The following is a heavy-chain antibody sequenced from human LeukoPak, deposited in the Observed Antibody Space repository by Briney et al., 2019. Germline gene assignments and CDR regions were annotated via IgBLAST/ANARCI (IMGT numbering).Heavy chain of an antibody. Sequence: SETLSLTCTVSGGSISSYYWSWIRQPPGKGLEWIGYIYYSGSTNYNPSLKSRVTISVDTSKNQFSLKLSSVTAADTAVYYCARGGDSYGGYWGQGTLVTVSS. CDR2: IYYSGST. V-gene: IGHV4-59*08. D-gene: IGHD5-18*01. CDR1: GGSISSYY. J-gene: IGHJ4*02. CDR3: ARGGDSYGGY.